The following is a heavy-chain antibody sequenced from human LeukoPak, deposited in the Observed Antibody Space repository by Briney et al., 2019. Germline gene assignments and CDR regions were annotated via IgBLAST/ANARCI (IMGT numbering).Heavy chain of an antibody. J-gene: IGHJ4*02. Sequence: PGRSLRLSCAASGFTFSSYAMHWVRQAPGKGLEWVTVISYDGSNKYYADSVKGRFTVSRDKSSNTLYLQMNSLRAEDTAVYYCARGQLYYDSSGFDYWGQGTLVTVSS. V-gene: IGHV3-30*04. D-gene: IGHD3-22*01. CDR3: ARGQLYYDSSGFDY. CDR1: GFTFSSYA. CDR2: ISYDGSNK.